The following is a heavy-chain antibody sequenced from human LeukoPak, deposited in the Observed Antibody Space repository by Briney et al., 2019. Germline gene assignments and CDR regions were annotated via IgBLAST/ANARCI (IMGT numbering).Heavy chain of an antibody. Sequence: SETLSLTCTVSGGSISSSSYYWGWIRQPPGKRLEWIGSIYYSGSTYYNPSLKSRVTMSVDTSKNQFSLSLSSVTAADTAVYYCARVKSGQQLAYFSYYMDVWGKGTTVTVSS. CDR3: ARVKSGQQLAYFSYYMDV. D-gene: IGHD6-13*01. CDR1: GGSISSSSYY. V-gene: IGHV4-39*01. J-gene: IGHJ6*03. CDR2: IYYSGST.